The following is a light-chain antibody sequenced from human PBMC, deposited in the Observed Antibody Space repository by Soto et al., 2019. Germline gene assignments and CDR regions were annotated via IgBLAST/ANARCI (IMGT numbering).Light chain of an antibody. Sequence: SVLPQPASVSGSPGQSINISCPGTSSDVGGYNYVSWYQHHPGKAPKLIIYDVSNRPSGVSNPFSGSKSGNTASLTISGLQPEDEADYYCSSYTTSNTRQIVFGTGTKVTV. CDR1: SSDVGGYNY. CDR3: SSYTTSNTRQIV. J-gene: IGLJ1*01. CDR2: DVS. V-gene: IGLV2-14*03.